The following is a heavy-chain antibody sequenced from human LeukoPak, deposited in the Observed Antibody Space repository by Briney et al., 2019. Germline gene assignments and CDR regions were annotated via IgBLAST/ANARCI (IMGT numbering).Heavy chain of an antibody. J-gene: IGHJ4*02. CDR2: IKQDGSEK. CDR1: GFTFSNYW. CDR3: ASLAGVVSPFDY. V-gene: IGHV3-7*01. D-gene: IGHD3-3*01. Sequence: GGSLRLSCAASGFTFSNYWMSWVRQAPGKGLEWVANIKQDGSEKYYVDSVKGRFTISRDNAKNSLYLQMNSLRAEDTAVYHCASLAGVVSPFDYWGQGTLVTVSS.